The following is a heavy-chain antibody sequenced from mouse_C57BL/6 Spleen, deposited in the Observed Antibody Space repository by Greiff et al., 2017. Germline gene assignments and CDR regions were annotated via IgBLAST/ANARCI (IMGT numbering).Heavy chain of an antibody. D-gene: IGHD1-1*01. Sequence: VQLQQSDAELVKPGASVKISCKVSGYTFTDHTIHWMKQRPEQGLEWIGYIYPGDGSTKYNEKFKGKATLTADKSSSTAYMQLNSLTSEDAAVYFAARGGYGSSPYWYFDVWGTGTTVTVSS. J-gene: IGHJ1*03. CDR2: IYPGDGST. CDR1: GYTFTDHT. CDR3: ARGGYGSSPYWYFDV. V-gene: IGHV1-78*01.